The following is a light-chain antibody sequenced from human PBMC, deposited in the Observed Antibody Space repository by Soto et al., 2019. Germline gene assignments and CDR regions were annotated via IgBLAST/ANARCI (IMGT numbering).Light chain of an antibody. CDR2: DIS. V-gene: IGLV2-11*01. Sequence: QSALTQPRSVSGSPGQSVTISCTGTSSDVGDYKYVSWYRQDPGKAPKIIIYDISERPSGVPDRFSGSKSGNTASLTISGFQSEYERDYYCCSYAGSDSYVFGTGAKLTVL. CDR3: CSYAGSDSYV. CDR1: SSDVGDYKY. J-gene: IGLJ1*01.